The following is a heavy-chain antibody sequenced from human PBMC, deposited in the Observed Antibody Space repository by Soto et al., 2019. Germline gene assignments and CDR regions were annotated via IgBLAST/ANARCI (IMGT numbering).Heavy chain of an antibody. CDR1: GFTFSSYG. D-gene: IGHD6-6*01. CDR3: ARGEAARRYYYYGMDV. CDR2: IWYDGSNK. Sequence: GGSLRLSCAASGFTFSSYGMHWVRQAPGKGLEWVAVIWYDGSNKYYADSVKGRFTISRDNSKNTLYLQMNSLRAEDTAGYYCARGEAARRYYYYGMDVWGQGTTVTVSS. J-gene: IGHJ6*02. V-gene: IGHV3-33*01.